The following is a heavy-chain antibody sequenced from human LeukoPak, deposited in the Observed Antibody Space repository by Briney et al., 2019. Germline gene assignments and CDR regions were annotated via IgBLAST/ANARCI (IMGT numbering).Heavy chain of an antibody. CDR3: ARHRAYYDFWSGSINETDY. V-gene: IGHV4-39*01. J-gene: IGHJ4*02. Sequence: WIRQPPGKGLEWIGNIYYSGSTYYNPSPKSRITISVDTSKNQFSLKLSSVTAADTAVYYCARHRAYYDFWSGSINETDYWGQGTLVTVSS. CDR2: IYYSGST. D-gene: IGHD3-3*01.